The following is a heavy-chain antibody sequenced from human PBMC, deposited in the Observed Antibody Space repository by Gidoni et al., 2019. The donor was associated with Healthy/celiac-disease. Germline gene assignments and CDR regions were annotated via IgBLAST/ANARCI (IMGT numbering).Heavy chain of an antibody. CDR2: IYTSGST. CDR3: ARDLFFASGSYYDAFDI. Sequence: QVQLQESGPGLVKPSQTLSLTCTVSGGSISSGSYYWSWIRQPAGKGLEWIGRIYTSGSTNYNPSLKSRVTISVDTSKNQFSLKLSSVTAADTAVYYCARDLFFASGSYYDAFDIWGQGTMVTVSS. CDR1: GGSISSGSYY. V-gene: IGHV4-61*02. D-gene: IGHD1-26*01. J-gene: IGHJ3*02.